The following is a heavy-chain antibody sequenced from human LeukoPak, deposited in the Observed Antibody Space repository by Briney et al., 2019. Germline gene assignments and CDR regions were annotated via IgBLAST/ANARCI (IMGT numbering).Heavy chain of an antibody. CDR3: ARESSGSYTSLGATVYYFDY. V-gene: IGHV3-15*01. J-gene: IGHJ4*02. CDR2: IKSKTDGGTT. CDR1: GFTFSNAW. D-gene: IGHD1-26*01. Sequence: GGSLRLSCAASGFTFSNAWMSWVRQAPGKGLEWVGRIKSKTDGGTTDYAAPVKGRFTISRDDSKNSLYLQMNSLKTEDTAVYYCARESSGSYTSLGATVYYFDYWGQGTLVTVSS.